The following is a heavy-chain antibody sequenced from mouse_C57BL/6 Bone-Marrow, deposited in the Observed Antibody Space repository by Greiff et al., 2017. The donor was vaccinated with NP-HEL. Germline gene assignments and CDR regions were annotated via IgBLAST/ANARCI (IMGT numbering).Heavy chain of an antibody. Sequence: VQLQQSGAELVKPGASVTMSCKASGYTFTSYWITWVKQRPGQGLEWIGDIYPGSGSTNYNEKFKSKATLTVDTSSSTAYMQLSSLTSEDSAVYCCTRGGYGSSPFAYWGQGTLVTVSA. J-gene: IGHJ3*01. CDR1: GYTFTSYW. CDR2: IYPGSGST. V-gene: IGHV1-55*01. D-gene: IGHD1-1*01. CDR3: TRGGYGSSPFAY.